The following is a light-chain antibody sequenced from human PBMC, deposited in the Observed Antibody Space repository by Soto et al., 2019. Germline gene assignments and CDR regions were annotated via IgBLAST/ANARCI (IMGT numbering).Light chain of an antibody. CDR3: QHYNSYSEA. Sequence: DIQMTQTTTTLSGSVGDRVTITCRASQTISIWLAWYQQKPGKAPKLLIYKASTLKSGVPSRFSGSGSGTEFTLTISSLQPDDFATYYCQHYNSYSEAFGQGTKVDI. CDR2: KAS. J-gene: IGKJ1*01. V-gene: IGKV1-5*03. CDR1: QTISIW.